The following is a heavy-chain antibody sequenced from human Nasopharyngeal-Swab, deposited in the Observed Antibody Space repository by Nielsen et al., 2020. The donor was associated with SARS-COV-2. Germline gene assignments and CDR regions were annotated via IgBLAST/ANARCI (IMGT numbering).Heavy chain of an antibody. J-gene: IGHJ4*02. D-gene: IGHD1-1*01. CDR3: AKARGGTYNYYFDY. CDR2: ISGGGTT. V-gene: IGHV3-23*01. CDR1: GFTVRVNH. Sequence: GGSLRLSCAASGFTVRVNHVTWVRQAPGKGLEWVSYISGGGTTYYADSVKSRFTVSRDNSRNTLYLQVNSLRVEDTAVYYCAKARGGTYNYYFDYWGQGTLVTVSS.